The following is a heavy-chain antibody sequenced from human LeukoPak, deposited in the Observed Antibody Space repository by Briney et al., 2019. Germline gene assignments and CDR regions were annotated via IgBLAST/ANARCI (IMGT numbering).Heavy chain of an antibody. D-gene: IGHD6-13*01. V-gene: IGHV1-2*02. Sequence: ASVKVSCKASGYTFTGYYMHWVRQAPGQGLERMGWINPNSGGTNYAQKFQGRVTMTRDTSISTAYMELSRLRSDDTAVYYCVRSSSWLNDAFDIWGQGTMVTVSS. CDR3: VRSSSWLNDAFDI. CDR2: INPNSGGT. J-gene: IGHJ3*02. CDR1: GYTFTGYY.